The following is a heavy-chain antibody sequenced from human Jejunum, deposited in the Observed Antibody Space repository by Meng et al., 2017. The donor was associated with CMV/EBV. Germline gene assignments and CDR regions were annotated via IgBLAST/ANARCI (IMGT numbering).Heavy chain of an antibody. CDR3: ARWGVVDAFDI. CDR1: GGSVTTNTYY. CDR2: IHHSGST. J-gene: IGHJ3*02. V-gene: IGHV4-61*01. Sequence: VSGGSVTTNTYYWNWIRQPPGKGLEWVGYIHHSGSTTQNPSLDSRVTMSVDASKNQISLRLRSVTAADTAIYYCARWGVVDAFDIWGQGTRVTVSS. D-gene: IGHD2-2*01.